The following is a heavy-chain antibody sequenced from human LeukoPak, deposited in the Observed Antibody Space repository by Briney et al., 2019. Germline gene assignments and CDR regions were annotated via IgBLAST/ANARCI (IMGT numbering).Heavy chain of an antibody. CDR2: INPNSGGT. J-gene: IGHJ6*02. CDR1: GYTFTGYY. D-gene: IGHD6-6*01. CDR3: ASSRSSSVYYYYGMDV. V-gene: IGHV1-2*02. Sequence: GASVTVSCKASGYTFTGYYMHWVRQPPGQGLEWMGWINPNSGGTNYAQKFQGRVTMTRDTSISTAYMELSRLRSDDTAVYYCASSRSSSVYYYYGMDVWGQGTTVTVSS.